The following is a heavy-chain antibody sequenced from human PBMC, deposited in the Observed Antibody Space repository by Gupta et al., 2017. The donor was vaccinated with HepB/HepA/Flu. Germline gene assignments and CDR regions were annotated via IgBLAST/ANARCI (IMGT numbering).Heavy chain of an antibody. Sequence: VRQAPGKGLEWVSGISASGDRTYYADSVKGRFTISRDSSKNTLYLQMNSLRAEDTALYYSMKDPNGDYVGGHDFWGQGTMVSVSS. J-gene: IGHJ3*01. V-gene: IGHV3-23*01. CDR3: MKDPNGDYVGGHDF. D-gene: IGHD4-17*01. CDR2: ISASGDRT.